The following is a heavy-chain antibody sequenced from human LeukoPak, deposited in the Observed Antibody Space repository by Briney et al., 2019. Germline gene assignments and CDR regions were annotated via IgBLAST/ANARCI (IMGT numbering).Heavy chain of an antibody. Sequence: ASVKVSCKASGGTFSSYAISWVRQAPGQGLEWMGGIIPIFATANYAQKFQGRVTITADESTSTAYVELSSLRPEDTAVYYCARGPITTRSHFDYWGQGTLVTVSS. D-gene: IGHD3-22*01. CDR1: GGTFSSYA. J-gene: IGHJ4*02. V-gene: IGHV1-69*13. CDR2: IIPIFATA. CDR3: ARGPITTRSHFDY.